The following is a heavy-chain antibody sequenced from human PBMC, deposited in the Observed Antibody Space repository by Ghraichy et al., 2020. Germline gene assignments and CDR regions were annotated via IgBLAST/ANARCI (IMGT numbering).Heavy chain of an antibody. CDR3: ARDPHYDSSGYYLLDVFT. Sequence: GGSLRLSCAASGFTFSSYSMNWVRQAPGKGLEWVSSISSSSSYIYYADSVKGRFTISRDNAKNSLYLQMNSLRAEDTAVYYCARDPHYDSSGYYLLDVFTWGQGTLVTVSS. CDR2: ISSSSSYI. CDR1: GFTFSSYS. J-gene: IGHJ4*02. D-gene: IGHD3-22*01. V-gene: IGHV3-21*01.